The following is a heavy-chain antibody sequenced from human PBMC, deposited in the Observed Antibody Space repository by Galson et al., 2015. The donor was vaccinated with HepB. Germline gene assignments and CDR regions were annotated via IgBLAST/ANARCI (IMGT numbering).Heavy chain of an antibody. CDR1: GFTFSTYA. CDR3: ATGGRTTGFAY. V-gene: IGHV3-23*01. J-gene: IGHJ4*02. CDR2: ISSTGTTT. Sequence: SLRLSCAASGFTFSTYAMSWVHQAPGKGLEWVSAISSTGTTTPYTDSVEGRFTISRDNSKNTLYLQMDSLRAEDTAVYYCATGGRTTGFAYWGQGTLVTVSS. D-gene: IGHD2/OR15-2a*01.